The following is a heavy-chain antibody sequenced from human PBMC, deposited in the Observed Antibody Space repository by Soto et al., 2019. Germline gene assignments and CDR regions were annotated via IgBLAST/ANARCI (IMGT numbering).Heavy chain of an antibody. CDR1: GGSISDSGHY. V-gene: IGHV4-39*01. D-gene: IGHD1-26*01. Sequence: SETLSLTCTVSGGSISDSGHYWAWIRQPPGKGLEWIGSMYYSGSTYYKASLKSRATLSLDTSNNQVSLRLTSVIAADTAIYYCARLRIVGETPYFFDSRGQGSPVIVSS. J-gene: IGHJ4*02. CDR3: ARLRIVGETPYFFDS. CDR2: MYYSGST.